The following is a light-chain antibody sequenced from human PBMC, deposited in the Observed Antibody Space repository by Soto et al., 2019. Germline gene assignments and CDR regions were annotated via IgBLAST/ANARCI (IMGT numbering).Light chain of an antibody. Sequence: DIQMTQPPSSLSASVGDRVTITCRASQNIRSYLNWYQQKPGKAPKLLIYAASNLQSGVPSRFSGSGSGTDFTLTINNLQPEDFAIYYCQQSYSTPPLTLGQGTRLESK. CDR2: AAS. CDR3: QQSYSTPPLT. V-gene: IGKV1-39*01. CDR1: QNIRSY. J-gene: IGKJ5*01.